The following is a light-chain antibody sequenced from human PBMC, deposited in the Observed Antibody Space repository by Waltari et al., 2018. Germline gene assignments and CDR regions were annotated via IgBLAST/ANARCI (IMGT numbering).Light chain of an antibody. CDR1: QSLNTY. Sequence: DIQMTQSPSSLSASVGDRVTITCRASQSLNTYLNWYQQKPGKAPKLLIQRASSLQSGVPSRFSGSESGPDVTLTISSLQPEDFATYYCQQTNSPPLTFGGGTRVETK. CDR2: RAS. V-gene: IGKV1-39*01. J-gene: IGKJ4*02. CDR3: QQTNSPPLT.